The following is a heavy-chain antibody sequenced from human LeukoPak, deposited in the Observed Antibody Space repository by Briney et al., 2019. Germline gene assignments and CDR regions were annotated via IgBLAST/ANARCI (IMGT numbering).Heavy chain of an antibody. CDR3: ARGAEYSSSSGFDWFDP. D-gene: IGHD6-6*01. CDR2: IIPIFGTA. Sequence: SVKVSCKASGGTFSSYAISWVRQAPGRGLEWMGGIIPIFGTANYAQKFQGRVTITTDESTSTAYMELSSLRSEDTAVYYCARGAEYSSSSGFDWFDPWDQGTLVTVSS. J-gene: IGHJ5*02. V-gene: IGHV1-69*05. CDR1: GGTFSSYA.